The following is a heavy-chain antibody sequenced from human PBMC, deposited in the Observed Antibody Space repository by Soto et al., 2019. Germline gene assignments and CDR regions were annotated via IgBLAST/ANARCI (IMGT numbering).Heavy chain of an antibody. J-gene: IGHJ4*02. V-gene: IGHV1-69*02. CDR1: GGTFSSFT. CDR3: ARGRDGYNLDY. CDR2: IIPILGIA. Sequence: QVQLVQSGAEVKKPGSSVKVCCKASGGTFSSFTISWVRQTPGQGLEWMGRIIPILGIANYAQKFQGRVTITADKSTSTAYMELSSLSSEDTAVYYCARGRDGYNLDYWGQGTLVTVSS. D-gene: IGHD5-12*01.